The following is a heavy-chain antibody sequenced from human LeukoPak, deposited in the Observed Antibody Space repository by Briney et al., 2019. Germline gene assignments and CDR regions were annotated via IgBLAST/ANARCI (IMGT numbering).Heavy chain of an antibody. J-gene: IGHJ1*01. V-gene: IGHV1-8*02. D-gene: IGHD2-2*02. CDR3: ARVIRVVPAAIFQH. Sequence: ASVKVSCKASGYTFTGYLMHWVRQAPGQGLEWMGGIIPIFGPADYAQKFQGRVTMTRNTSISTAYMELSSLRSEDTAVYYCARVIRVVPAAIFQHWGQGTLVTVSS. CDR1: GYTFTGYL. CDR2: IIPIFGPA.